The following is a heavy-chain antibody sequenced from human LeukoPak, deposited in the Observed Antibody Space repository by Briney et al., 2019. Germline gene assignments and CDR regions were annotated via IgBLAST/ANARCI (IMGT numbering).Heavy chain of an antibody. CDR2: INQDGSEK. J-gene: IGHJ4*02. Sequence: GGSLRLSCAASGIIFSNYWMTWVRQAPGKGLEWVANINQDGSEKYYVDSVKGRFTISRDNAKSSLYLQMNSLRAEDTAVYYCARPYCSGGSCYSPPDYWGQGTLLTVSS. V-gene: IGHV3-7*01. D-gene: IGHD2-15*01. CDR3: ARPYCSGGSCYSPPDY. CDR1: GIIFSNYW.